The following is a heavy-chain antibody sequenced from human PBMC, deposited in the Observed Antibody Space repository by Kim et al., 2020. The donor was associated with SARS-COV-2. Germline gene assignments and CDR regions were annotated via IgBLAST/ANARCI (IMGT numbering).Heavy chain of an antibody. CDR3: ARSRPYYDILTGQKDKMYYFDY. Sequence: SETLSLTCTVSGGSISSGGYYWSWIRQHPGKGLEWIGYIYYSGSTYYNPSLKSRVTISVDTSKNQFSLKLSSVTAADTAVYYCARSRPYYDILTGQKDKMYYFDYWGQGTLVTVSS. CDR1: GGSISSGGYY. V-gene: IGHV4-31*03. CDR2: IYYSGST. J-gene: IGHJ4*02. D-gene: IGHD3-9*01.